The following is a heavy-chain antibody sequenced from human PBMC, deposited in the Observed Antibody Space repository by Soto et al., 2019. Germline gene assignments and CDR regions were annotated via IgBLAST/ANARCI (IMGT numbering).Heavy chain of an antibody. J-gene: IGHJ6*02. CDR2: IRSKPYDGTT. CDR3: AKDLFSMVRGASYYSSGMEV. CDR1: GFTFGDYA. V-gene: IGHV3-49*03. D-gene: IGHD3-10*01. Sequence: GGSLRLSCTASGFTFGDYAMSWFRQAPGKGLEWVGFIRSKPYDGTTEYAASAKGRFTISRDDSKSIAYLQMNSMKTEDTAVYYCAKDLFSMVRGASYYSSGMEVWGQGTTVTVSS.